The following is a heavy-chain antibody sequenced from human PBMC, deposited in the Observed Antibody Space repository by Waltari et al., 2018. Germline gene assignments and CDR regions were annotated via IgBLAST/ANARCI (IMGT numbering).Heavy chain of an antibody. Sequence: EVQLVESGGGLVQLGGCLRLSCVGSGFAFGVFSMHWIRQAPGKGLEWVAYISASRAAIYYAESVKGRFTISRDNAKNSLFLQMTNLGVEDTAVYYCATEPAPGAGINYWGQGILVTVSS. D-gene: IGHD6-19*01. CDR3: ATEPAPGAGINY. CDR2: ISASRAAI. CDR1: GFAFGVFS. V-gene: IGHV3-48*01. J-gene: IGHJ4*02.